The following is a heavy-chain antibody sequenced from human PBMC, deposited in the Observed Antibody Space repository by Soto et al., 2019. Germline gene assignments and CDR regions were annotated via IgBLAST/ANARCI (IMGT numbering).Heavy chain of an antibody. CDR1: GGSISNDSYY. V-gene: IGHV4-39*01. CDR3: ARLQPYNDYGDYFDY. CDR2: IYYYSGST. Sequence: SETLSLTCTVSGGSISNDSYYWGWIRQPPGKGLEWIGSIYYYSGSTYYNPSLKSRVTISLDTSKNQFSLRLSSVTAADTAVYFCARLQPYNDYGDYFDYWGQGTLVTV. J-gene: IGHJ4*02. D-gene: IGHD4-17*01.